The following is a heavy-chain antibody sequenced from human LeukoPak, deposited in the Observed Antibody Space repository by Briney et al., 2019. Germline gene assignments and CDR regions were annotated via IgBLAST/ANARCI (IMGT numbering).Heavy chain of an antibody. CDR3: ARDDASSSFTY. CDR1: GFTFSSHG. D-gene: IGHD3-16*01. CDR2: ISYDGSNK. V-gene: IGHV3-30*03. Sequence: GGSLRLSCAASGFTFSSHGMHWVSQAPGKGLEGVAVISYDGSNKYYADSVKGRFTISRDNAQNSLYLQMNSLRVEDTAVYYCARDDASSSFTYWGQGALVTVSS. J-gene: IGHJ4*02.